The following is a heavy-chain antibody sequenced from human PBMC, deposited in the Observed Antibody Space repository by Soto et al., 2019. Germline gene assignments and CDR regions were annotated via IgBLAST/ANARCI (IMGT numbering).Heavy chain of an antibody. CDR2: IIPIFGTA. D-gene: IGHD5-12*01. J-gene: IGHJ4*02. Sequence: SVKVSCKASGGTFSSYAISWVRQAPGQGLEWMGGIIPIFGTANYAQKFQGRVTITADESTSTAYMELSSLRSEDTAVYYCSRGPGYSGYRDYDYRGQGTLDTVSS. CDR1: GGTFSSYA. CDR3: SRGPGYSGYRDYDY. V-gene: IGHV1-69*13.